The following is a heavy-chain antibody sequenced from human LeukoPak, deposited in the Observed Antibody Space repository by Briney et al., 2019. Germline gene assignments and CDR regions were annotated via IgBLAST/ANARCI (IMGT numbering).Heavy chain of an antibody. CDR3: ARRCSGGSCYCYFDY. D-gene: IGHD2-15*01. Sequence: ASVKVSCKASGYSFTGYYMHLVRQAPGQGLEWMGWISAYNGNTNYAQKLQGRVTMTTDTSTSTAYMELRSLRSDDTAVYYCARRCSGGSCYCYFDYWGQGTLVTVSS. CDR1: GYSFTGYY. CDR2: ISAYNGNT. J-gene: IGHJ4*02. V-gene: IGHV1-18*04.